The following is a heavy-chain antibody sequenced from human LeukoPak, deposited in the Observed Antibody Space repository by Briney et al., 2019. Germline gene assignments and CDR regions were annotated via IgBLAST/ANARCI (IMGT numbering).Heavy chain of an antibody. J-gene: IGHJ4*02. CDR3: ATYTSSYSDY. CDR2: ISGSGGST. D-gene: IGHD3-22*01. Sequence: GGSLRLSCAASGFTFSSYAMSWVRQAPGKGLEWVSAISGSGGSTYYADSVKGRFTISGDNSKNTLYLQMNSLKTEDTAVYYCATYTSSYSDYWGQGTLVTVSS. CDR1: GFTFSSYA. V-gene: IGHV3-23*01.